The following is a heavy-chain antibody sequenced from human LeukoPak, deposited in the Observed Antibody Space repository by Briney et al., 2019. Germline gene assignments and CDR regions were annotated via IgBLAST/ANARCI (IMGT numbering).Heavy chain of an antibody. CDR2: IIPIFGTA. Sequence: SVKVSCKASGGTFSSYAISWVRQAPGQGLEWMGGIIPIFGTANYAQKFQGRVTITTDESTSTAYMELSSLRSEDTAVYYCARDRDGYNWGNFDYWGQGTLVTVSS. V-gene: IGHV1-69*05. CDR1: GGTFSSYA. J-gene: IGHJ4*02. D-gene: IGHD5-24*01. CDR3: ARDRDGYNWGNFDY.